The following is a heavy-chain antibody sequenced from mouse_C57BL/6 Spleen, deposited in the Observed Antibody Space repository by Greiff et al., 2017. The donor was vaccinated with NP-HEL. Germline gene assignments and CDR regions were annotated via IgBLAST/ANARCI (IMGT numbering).Heavy chain of an antibody. D-gene: IGHD3-2*02. J-gene: IGHJ2*01. CDR1: GYTFTSYW. CDR2: IDPSDSYT. CDR3: ARPYSSGRGYYFDY. Sequence: QVQLQQPGAELVKPGASVKLSCKASGYTFTSYWMQWVKQRPGQGLEWIGEIDPSDSYTNYNQKFKGKATLTVDTSSSTAYMQLSSLTSEDSAVYYCARPYSSGRGYYFDYWGQGTTLTVSS. V-gene: IGHV1-50*01.